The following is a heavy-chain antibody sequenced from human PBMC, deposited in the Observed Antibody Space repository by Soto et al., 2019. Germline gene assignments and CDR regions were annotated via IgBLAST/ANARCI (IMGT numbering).Heavy chain of an antibody. CDR1: GYTFTNFG. D-gene: IGHD3-16*01. J-gene: IGHJ4*02. CDR3: AKGGTPIDY. V-gene: IGHV1-18*01. Sequence: QVHLVQSGAEVKKPGASVKVSCTASGYTFTNFGISWVRQAPGQGLEWMGWISAYNGNTNYAQKFQGRVTMTTDTSTRTSYMELRMLRSDDTDVYYWAKGGTPIDYWGQGTLVTVSS. CDR2: ISAYNGNT.